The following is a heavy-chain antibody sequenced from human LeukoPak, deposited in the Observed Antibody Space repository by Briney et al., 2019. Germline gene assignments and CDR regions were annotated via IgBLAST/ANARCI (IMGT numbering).Heavy chain of an antibody. V-gene: IGHV3-43*01. CDR2: ISWDGGIT. D-gene: IGHD1-26*01. Sequence: GGSLRLSCAASGFTFDDYTMHWVRQAPGKGLEWVSLISWDGGITYYADSVKGRFTISRDNSKNSLYLQMNSLRTEDTALYYCAKDARSRGSYVDYWGQGTLVTVSS. CDR1: GFTFDDYT. CDR3: AKDARSRGSYVDY. J-gene: IGHJ4*02.